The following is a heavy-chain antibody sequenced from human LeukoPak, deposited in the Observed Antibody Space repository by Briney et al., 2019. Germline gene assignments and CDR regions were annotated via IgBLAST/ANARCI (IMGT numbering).Heavy chain of an antibody. V-gene: IGHV3-7*01. CDR1: GFTFSSYW. J-gene: IGHJ4*02. CDR2: IKTDGSQI. Sequence: GGSLRLSCAASGFTFSSYWMHWVRHTPGKGLVWVANIKTDGSQIYYVDSVKGRFTISRDNAKNSLYLQMNSLRAEDTAVYYCARDLNWETYWGQGTLVSVSS. D-gene: IGHD7-27*01. CDR3: ARDLNWETY.